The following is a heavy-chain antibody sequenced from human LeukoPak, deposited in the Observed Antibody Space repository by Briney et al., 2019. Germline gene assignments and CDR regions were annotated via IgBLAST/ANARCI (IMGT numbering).Heavy chain of an antibody. V-gene: IGHV1-46*01. CDR1: GYTFTSYY. Sequence: GASVKVSCKASGYTFTSYYIHWVRQAPGQGLEWMGIIYPSVDRTSYAQKFQDRLTMTMDTSTSTVYMELSSLKDEDMAVYYCAREEEGGTFDYWGQGTLVTVYS. CDR3: AREEEGGTFDY. CDR2: IYPSVDRT. D-gene: IGHD3-16*01. J-gene: IGHJ4*02.